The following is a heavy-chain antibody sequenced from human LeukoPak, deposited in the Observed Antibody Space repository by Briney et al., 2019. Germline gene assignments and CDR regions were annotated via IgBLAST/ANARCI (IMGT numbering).Heavy chain of an antibody. CDR3: ARDSGDLDDIVVLPAAMNYYHGMDV. D-gene: IGHD2-2*01. CDR2: IYYRGST. V-gene: IGHV4-39*07. J-gene: IGHJ6*02. CDR1: GDSISSSSYY. Sequence: SETLSLTCNVFGDSISSSSYYWGWIRQPPGEGLQWIGAIYYRGSTYYNPSLKSRVTISIDTSKNQLSLKLTSVTAADTAVYYCARDSGDLDDIVVLPAAMNYYHGMDVWGQGTTVTVSS.